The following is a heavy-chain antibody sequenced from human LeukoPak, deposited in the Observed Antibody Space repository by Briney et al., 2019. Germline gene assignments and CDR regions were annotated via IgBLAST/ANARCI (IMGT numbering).Heavy chain of an antibody. V-gene: IGHV4-39*01. CDR3: AKKEYSGTYSAFSCFDP. D-gene: IGHD1-26*01. CDR1: GGSISSSGYY. Sequence: SETLSLTCTVSGGSISSSGYYWGWIRQPPGKGLEWIASIYYSGSTYYNPSLKSRVTISVDTSKNQLSLKLSSLTAADTAVFYCAKKEYSGTYSAFSCFDPWGQGTLVTVSS. J-gene: IGHJ5*02. CDR2: IYYSGST.